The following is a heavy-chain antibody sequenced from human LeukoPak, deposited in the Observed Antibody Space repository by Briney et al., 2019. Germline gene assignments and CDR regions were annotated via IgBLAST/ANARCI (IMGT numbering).Heavy chain of an antibody. V-gene: IGHV3-30*02. CDR1: GFTFTYYA. Sequence: GGSLRLSCAASGFTFTYYAMHWVRQAPGKGLEWVALITFDGSQKYYADSVKGRFTISRDNSKSTVYLQMNSLRAEDTAVYYCSKDLTSDFGGDLDPWGQGTLVTVSS. CDR2: ITFDGSQK. CDR3: SKDLTSDFGGDLDP. D-gene: IGHD3-10*01. J-gene: IGHJ5*02.